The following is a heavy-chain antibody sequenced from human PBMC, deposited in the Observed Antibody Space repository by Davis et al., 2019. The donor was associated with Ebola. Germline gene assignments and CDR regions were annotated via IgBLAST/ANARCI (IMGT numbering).Heavy chain of an antibody. Sequence: GGSLRLSCAASGFTFSSYSMNWVRQAPGKGLEWVSSISSSSSYIYYADSVKGRFTISRDNAKNSLYLQMNSLRVEDTAVYYCARVQLASGIFYYYYGMDVWGQGTTVTVSS. CDR1: GFTFSSYS. D-gene: IGHD6-6*01. CDR2: ISSSSSYI. J-gene: IGHJ6*02. CDR3: ARVQLASGIFYYYYGMDV. V-gene: IGHV3-21*01.